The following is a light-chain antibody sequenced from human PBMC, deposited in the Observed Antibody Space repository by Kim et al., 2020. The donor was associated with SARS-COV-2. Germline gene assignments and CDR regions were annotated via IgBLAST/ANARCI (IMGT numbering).Light chain of an antibody. J-gene: IGLJ2*01. CDR2: RNN. CDR3: AAWDDSLSGPV. V-gene: IGLV1-47*01. Sequence: GRRVTFSGSGSSSNIGSNYVYWYQQIPGTAPKLLIYRNNQRPSGVPDRFSGSKSGTSASLAISGLRSEDEAEYYCAAWDDSLSGPVFGGGTQLTVL. CDR1: SSNIGSNY.